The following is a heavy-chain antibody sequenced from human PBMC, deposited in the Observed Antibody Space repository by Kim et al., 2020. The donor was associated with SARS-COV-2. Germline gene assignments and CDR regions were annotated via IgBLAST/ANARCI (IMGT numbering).Heavy chain of an antibody. J-gene: IGHJ5*02. CDR1: GFTFSSYW. CDR3: ARLRQPALVGKYNWFDP. V-gene: IGHV3-7*03. CDR2: IKQDGSEK. Sequence: GGSLRLSCAASGFTFSSYWMSWVRQAPGKGLEWVANIKQDGSEKYYVDSVKGRFTISRDNAKNSLYLQMNSLRAEDTAVYYCARLRQPALVGKYNWFDPWGQGTLVTVSS. D-gene: IGHD2-2*01.